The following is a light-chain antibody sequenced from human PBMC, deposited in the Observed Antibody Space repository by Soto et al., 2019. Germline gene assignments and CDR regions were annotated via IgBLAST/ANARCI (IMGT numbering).Light chain of an antibody. Sequence: QSVLTQPASVSGSPGQSIITSCTGTSSDVGSYNFVSWYQQHPGKAPKLMIYEVSKRPSGVSNRFSGSKSGNTASLTISGLQPEDEADYYCCSYAGNSGVFGGGTKLTVL. CDR2: EVS. CDR1: SSDVGSYNF. J-gene: IGLJ3*02. V-gene: IGLV2-23*02. CDR3: CSYAGNSGV.